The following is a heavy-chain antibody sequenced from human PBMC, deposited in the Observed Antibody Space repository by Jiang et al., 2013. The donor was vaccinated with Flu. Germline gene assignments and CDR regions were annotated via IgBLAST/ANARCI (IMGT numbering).Heavy chain of an antibody. D-gene: IGHD3-10*01. J-gene: IGHJ4*02. Sequence: SYISSSSSYTNYADSVKGRFTISRDNAKNSLYLQMNSLRAEDTAVYYCARVTYGSGSYFDYWGQGTLVTVSS. V-gene: IGHV3-11*05. CDR2: ISSSSSYT. CDR3: ARVTYGSGSYFDY.